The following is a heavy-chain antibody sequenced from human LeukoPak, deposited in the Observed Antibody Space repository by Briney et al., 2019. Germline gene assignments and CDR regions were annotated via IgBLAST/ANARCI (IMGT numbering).Heavy chain of an antibody. D-gene: IGHD1-26*01. Sequence: ASVKVSCKVSGYTLTESSMHWVRQAPGKGLEWMGGFDPEDGETIYAQKFQGRVTMTEDTSTDTAYMELSSLRSEDTAVYYCATLIGVGATSFDYWGQGTLVTVSS. V-gene: IGHV1-24*01. CDR2: FDPEDGET. J-gene: IGHJ4*02. CDR1: GYTLTESS. CDR3: ATLIGVGATSFDY.